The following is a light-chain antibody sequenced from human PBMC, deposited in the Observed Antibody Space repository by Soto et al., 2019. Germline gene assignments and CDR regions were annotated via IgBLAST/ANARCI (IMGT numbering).Light chain of an antibody. CDR1: SSDVGAYNY. V-gene: IGLV2-14*01. CDR2: EVS. Sequence: QSVLTQPASVSGSPGQSITISCTGTSSDVGAYNYVSWYQQHPGKAPKLMIYEVSSRPSGVSNRFSGSKSGNTASLTISGLQAEDEADYYCSSYTGSSTPYVFGTGTKLTVL. CDR3: SSYTGSSTPYV. J-gene: IGLJ1*01.